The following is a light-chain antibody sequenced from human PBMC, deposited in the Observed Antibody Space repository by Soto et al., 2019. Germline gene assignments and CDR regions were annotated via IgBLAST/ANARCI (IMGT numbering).Light chain of an antibody. Sequence: EIALTQSPGTLSLSPGERATLSCRASQSVSSSYLAWYQLKPGQAPRLFIYGASSRATGIPDRFSGSGSGTDFTLTISRLEAEDFPVYYCQQYCRSPLSFGGGTKVEIK. CDR3: QQYCRSPLS. V-gene: IGKV3-20*01. CDR1: QSVSSSY. J-gene: IGKJ4*01. CDR2: GAS.